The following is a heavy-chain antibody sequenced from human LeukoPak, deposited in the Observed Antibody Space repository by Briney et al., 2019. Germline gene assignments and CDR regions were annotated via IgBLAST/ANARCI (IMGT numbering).Heavy chain of an antibody. V-gene: IGHV4-39*07. CDR2: IYYSGST. J-gene: IGHJ6*02. Sequence: SETLSLTCTVSGGSISSSSYYWGWIRQPPGKGLEWIGSIYYSGSTYYNPSLKSRVTISVDKSKNQFSLKLSSVTAADTAVYYCARDGGNSVYYGMDVWGQGTTVTVSS. CDR1: GGSISSSSYY. D-gene: IGHD4-23*01. CDR3: ARDGGNSVYYGMDV.